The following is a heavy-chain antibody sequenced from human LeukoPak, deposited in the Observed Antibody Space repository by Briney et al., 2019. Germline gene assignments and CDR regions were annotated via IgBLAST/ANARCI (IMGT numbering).Heavy chain of an antibody. CDR3: ARWVTMVRGLYYYYYGMDV. J-gene: IGHJ6*02. D-gene: IGHD3-10*01. V-gene: IGHV3-7*01. Sequence: PGGSLRLSCAASGFTFSSYWMSWVRQAPGKGLEWVANIKQDGSEKYYVDSVKGRFTISRDNAKNSLYLQMNSLRAEDTAVYYCARWVTMVRGLYYYYYGMDVWGQGTTVTVSS. CDR1: GFTFSSYW. CDR2: IKQDGSEK.